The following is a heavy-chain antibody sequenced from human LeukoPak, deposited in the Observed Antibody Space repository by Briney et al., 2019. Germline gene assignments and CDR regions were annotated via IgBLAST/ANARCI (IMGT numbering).Heavy chain of an antibody. Sequence: SETLSLTCTVPGGSISSYYWSWIRQPPGKGLEWIGYIYYSESTNYNPSLKSRVTISIDTSKNQFSLRLSSVTAADTAVYYCARDTHYYGMDVWGQGTTVTVSS. CDR2: IYYSEST. V-gene: IGHV4-59*01. CDR1: GGSISSYY. CDR3: ARDTHYYGMDV. J-gene: IGHJ6*02.